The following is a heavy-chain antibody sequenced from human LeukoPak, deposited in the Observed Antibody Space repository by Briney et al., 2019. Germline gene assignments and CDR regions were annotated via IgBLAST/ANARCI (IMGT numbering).Heavy chain of an antibody. J-gene: IGHJ4*02. CDR2: IYTSGST. D-gene: IGHD6-6*01. CDR1: GGSISSGSYY. CDR3: ARASFKGRYSSSTY. Sequence: SETLSLTCTVSGGSISSGSYYWSWIRQPAGKGLEWIGHIYTSGSTNYNPSLKSRVTISVDTSKNQFSLKLSSVTAADTAVYYCARASFKGRYSSSTYWGQGTLVTVSS. V-gene: IGHV4-61*09.